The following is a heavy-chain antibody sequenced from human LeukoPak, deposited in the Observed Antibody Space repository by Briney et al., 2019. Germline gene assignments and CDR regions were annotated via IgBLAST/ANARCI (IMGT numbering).Heavy chain of an antibody. J-gene: IGHJ4*02. Sequence: SETLSLTCTVSGGSISSYYWSWIRQPAGKGLEWIGRIYTSGSTNYNPSLKSRVTMSVDTSKNQFSLKLSSVTAADTAVYYRARDRYSSSWYDDDYWGQGTLVTVSS. D-gene: IGHD6-13*01. CDR2: IYTSGST. CDR3: ARDRYSSSWYDDDY. V-gene: IGHV4-4*07. CDR1: GGSISSYY.